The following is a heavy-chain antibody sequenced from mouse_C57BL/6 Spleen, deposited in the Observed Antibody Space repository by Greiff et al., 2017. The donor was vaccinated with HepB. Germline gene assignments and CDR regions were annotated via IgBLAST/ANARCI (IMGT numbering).Heavy chain of an antibody. V-gene: IGHV2-6*01. D-gene: IGHD1-2*01. CDR2: IWGVGST. Sequence: VHLVESGPGLVAPSQSLSITCTVSGFSLTSYGVDWVRQSPGKGLEWLGVIWGVGSTNYNSALKSRLSISKDNSKSQVFLKMNSLQTDDTAMYYCASGDTTAPLAYWGQGTLVTVSA. J-gene: IGHJ3*01. CDR3: ASGDTTAPLAY. CDR1: GFSLTSYG.